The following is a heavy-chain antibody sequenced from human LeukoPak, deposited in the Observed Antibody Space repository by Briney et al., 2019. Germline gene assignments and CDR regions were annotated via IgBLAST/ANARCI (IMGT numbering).Heavy chain of an antibody. CDR1: GYTFTGYY. J-gene: IGHJ4*02. CDR3: ARVESNYGLKVFDY. D-gene: IGHD4-17*01. CDR2: INPNSGGT. Sequence: ASVKVSCKASGYTFTGYYMHWVRQAPGQGLEWMGWINPNSGGTNYAQKFQGRVTMTRDTSTSTAYMELSRLRSDDTAVYYCARVESNYGLKVFDYWGQGTLVTVSS. V-gene: IGHV1-2*02.